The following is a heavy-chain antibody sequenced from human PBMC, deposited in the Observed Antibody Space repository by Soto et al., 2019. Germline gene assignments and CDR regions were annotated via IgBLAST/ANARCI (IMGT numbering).Heavy chain of an antibody. J-gene: IGHJ4*02. V-gene: IGHV1-69*06. CDR3: AMDGPRYWRVGICCSAYFDF. D-gene: IGHD2-15*01. Sequence: QVQLVQSGAEVKKPGSSVKVSCKASGGTFTNYALSWVRQAPGQGLEWMGGFIPFSGTANYAQKFRDRVNITAAKSTNTAYIELSSLTFEDKAMYYCAMDGPRYWRVGICCSAYFDFWGQGNLVTVSS. CDR1: GGTFTNYA. CDR2: FIPFSGTA.